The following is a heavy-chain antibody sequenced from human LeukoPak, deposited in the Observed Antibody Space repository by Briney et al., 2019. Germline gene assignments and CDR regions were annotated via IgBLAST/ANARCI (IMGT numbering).Heavy chain of an antibody. CDR3: ATSMGDGYYYYYMDV. D-gene: IGHD3-16*01. Sequence: ASVKVSCKASGYTFTIYDINWVRQATGQGLEWMGWMNPYSGNTGYAQKFQGRVTMTRNTSISTAYMELSSLRSEDAAVYYCATSMGDGYYYYYMDVWGKGTTVTVSS. CDR2: MNPYSGNT. V-gene: IGHV1-8*01. J-gene: IGHJ6*03. CDR1: GYTFTIYD.